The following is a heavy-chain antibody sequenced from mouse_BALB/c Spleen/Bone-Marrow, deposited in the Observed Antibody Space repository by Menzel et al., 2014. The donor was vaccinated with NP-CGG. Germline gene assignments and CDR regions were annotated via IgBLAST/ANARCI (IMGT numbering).Heavy chain of an antibody. Sequence: EVQGVESGGGLVQPGGSLKLSCAASGFDFSRYWMSWVRQAPGKGLEWIGEINPDSSTINYTPSLKDKFIISRDNAQNTLYLQMSKVRSEDTALYYCARLGYYGYVDYWGQGTSVTVSS. CDR3: ARLGYYGYVDY. V-gene: IGHV4-1*02. D-gene: IGHD2-2*01. J-gene: IGHJ4*01. CDR1: GFDFSRYW. CDR2: INPDSSTI.